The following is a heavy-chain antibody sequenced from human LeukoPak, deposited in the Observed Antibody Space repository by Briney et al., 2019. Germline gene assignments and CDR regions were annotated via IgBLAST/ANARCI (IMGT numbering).Heavy chain of an antibody. Sequence: PSETLSLTCAVYGGSFSGYSWSWIRQPPGKGLEWIGEINHSGSTNYNPSLKSRVTMSVDTSKNQFSLKLSSVTAADTAVYYCASDSSDDWFDPWGQGTLVTVSS. CDR3: ASDSSDDWFDP. D-gene: IGHD6-19*01. CDR1: GGSFSGYS. V-gene: IGHV4-34*01. CDR2: INHSGST. J-gene: IGHJ5*02.